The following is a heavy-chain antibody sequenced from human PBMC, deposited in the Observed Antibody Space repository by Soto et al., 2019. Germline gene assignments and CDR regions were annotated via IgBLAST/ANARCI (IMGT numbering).Heavy chain of an antibody. J-gene: IGHJ3*02. V-gene: IGHV1-46*01. CDR3: ARSKRDYTALDAFDI. CDR2: INPSGGST. Sequence: XSVKVSSKASGYTFTSYYMHWVRQAPGQGLEWMGIINPSGGSTSYAQKFQGRVTMTRDTSTSTVYMELSSLRSEDTAVYYCARSKRDYTALDAFDIWGQGTMVTVTS. D-gene: IGHD3-3*01. CDR1: GYTFTSYY.